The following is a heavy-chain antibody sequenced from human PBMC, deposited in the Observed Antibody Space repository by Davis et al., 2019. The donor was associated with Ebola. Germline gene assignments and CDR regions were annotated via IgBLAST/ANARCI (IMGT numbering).Heavy chain of an antibody. Sequence: PGGSLRLSCEASGFTFSSYAMHWVRQAPGKGLEWVAVISYDGSNKYYADSVKGRFTISRDNSKNTLYLQMNSLRAEDTAVYYCARDGWLVDFDYWGQGTLVTVSS. CDR1: GFTFSSYA. D-gene: IGHD6-19*01. V-gene: IGHV3-30-3*01. CDR2: ISYDGSNK. CDR3: ARDGWLVDFDY. J-gene: IGHJ4*02.